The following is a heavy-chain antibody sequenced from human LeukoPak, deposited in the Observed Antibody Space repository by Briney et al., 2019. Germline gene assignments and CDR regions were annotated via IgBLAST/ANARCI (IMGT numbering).Heavy chain of an antibody. CDR1: WLTDSTNH. J-gene: IGHJ4*02. Sequence: GGSLRLSCAASWLTDSTNHMRWVRQAPGKGLEWVSVIYSSGGTSYADSVKGRFTISRDNSKNTLYLQMNSLRAEDTAVYYCARAGYGSDWDRGWGQVALVTVSS. V-gene: IGHV3-53*01. CDR3: ARAGYGSDWDRG. D-gene: IGHD6-19*01. CDR2: IYSSGGT.